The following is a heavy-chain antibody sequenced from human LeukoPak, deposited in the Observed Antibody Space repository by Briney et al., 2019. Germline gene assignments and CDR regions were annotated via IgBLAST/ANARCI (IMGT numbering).Heavy chain of an antibody. CDR1: GFTFSSYA. V-gene: IGHV3-23*01. CDR3: AKDPMLRVREPLFDY. Sequence: GGSLRLSCAASGFTFSSYAMSWVRQAPGKGLEWVSAISGSGGSTYYADSVKGRFTISRDNSKNTLYLQMNSLRAEDTAVYYCAKDPMLRVREPLFDYWGQGTLVTVSS. CDR2: ISGSGGST. J-gene: IGHJ4*02. D-gene: IGHD3-10*01.